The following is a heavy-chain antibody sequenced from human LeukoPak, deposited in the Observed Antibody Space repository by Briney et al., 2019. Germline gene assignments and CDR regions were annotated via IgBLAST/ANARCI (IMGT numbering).Heavy chain of an antibody. V-gene: IGHV3-21*01. D-gene: IGHD2-15*01. CDR3: ARGSGGTYYYGMDV. CDR2: ISSSSSYI. J-gene: IGHJ6*02. Sequence: GGSLRLSCAASGSTFSSYSMNWVRQAPGKGLEWVSSISSSSSYIYYADSVKGRFTISRDNAKNSLYLQMNSLRAEDTAVYYCARGSGGTYYYGMDVWGQGTTVTVSS. CDR1: GSTFSSYS.